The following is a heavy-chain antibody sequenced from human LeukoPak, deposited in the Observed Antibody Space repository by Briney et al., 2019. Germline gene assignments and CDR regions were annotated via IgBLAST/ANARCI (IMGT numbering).Heavy chain of an antibody. D-gene: IGHD3-9*01. Sequence: PGRSLRLSCAASGFTFDDSAMHWVRQAPGEGLEWVSGISWNSGSVGYADSVKGRFTISRDNAKNSLYMQMNSLRAEDTALYYCAKDRDYDILTAKNWFDPWGQGTLVTVSS. V-gene: IGHV3-9*01. J-gene: IGHJ5*02. CDR1: GFTFDDSA. CDR2: ISWNSGSV. CDR3: AKDRDYDILTAKNWFDP.